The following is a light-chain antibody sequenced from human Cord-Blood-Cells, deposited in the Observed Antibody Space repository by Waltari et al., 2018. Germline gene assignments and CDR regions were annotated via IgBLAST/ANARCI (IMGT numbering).Light chain of an antibody. J-gene: IGKJ3*01. CDR3: QQSHSTLT. V-gene: IGKV1-39*01. CDR2: AAS. CDR1: QSISSY. Sequence: DIQMTQSPSSLSASVGDRVTITCRASQSISSYLNWYQQKPGKAPKLLIYAASSLQSGVPSRFSGSGSGTDFTLTISSLQPEDFATYYWQQSHSTLTLGPGTKVDIK.